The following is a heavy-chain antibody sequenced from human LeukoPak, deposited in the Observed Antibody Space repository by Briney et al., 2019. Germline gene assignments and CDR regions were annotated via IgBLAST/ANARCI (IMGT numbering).Heavy chain of an antibody. D-gene: IGHD5-24*01. J-gene: IGHJ4*02. CDR2: IRYDGNNK. V-gene: IGHV3-30*02. CDR3: ARTIEMATISYFDY. Sequence: GSLRLSCAASGFTFSSYGMYWVRQAPGKGLEWVAFIRYDGNNKYYADSVKGRFTISRDNANNSLCLQMNSLRAGDTAVYYCARTIEMATISYFDYWGQGTLVTVSS. CDR1: GFTFSSYG.